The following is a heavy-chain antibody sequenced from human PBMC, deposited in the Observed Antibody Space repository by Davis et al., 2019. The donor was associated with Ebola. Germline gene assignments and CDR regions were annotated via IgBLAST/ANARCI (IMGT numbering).Heavy chain of an antibody. CDR2: INHSGST. D-gene: IGHD2-21*01. CDR3: ARAYYWFDP. J-gene: IGHJ5*02. CDR1: GGSFSGYY. V-gene: IGHV4-34*01. Sequence: MPSETLSLTCAVYGGSFSGYYWSWIRQPPGKGLEWIGEINHSGSTNYNPSLKSRVTISVDTSKNQFSLKLSSVTAADTAVYYCARAYYWFDPWGQGTLVTVSS.